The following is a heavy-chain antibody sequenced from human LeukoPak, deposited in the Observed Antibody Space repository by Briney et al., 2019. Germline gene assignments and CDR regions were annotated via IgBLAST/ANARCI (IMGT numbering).Heavy chain of an antibody. CDR1: GYTFTTYY. J-gene: IGHJ5*02. V-gene: IGHV1-46*01. Sequence: ASVKVSCKASGYTFTTYYMHWVRQAPGQGLEWMGIINPSGGRTTHAQKFQGRVTMTRDTSISTAYMELSRLRSDDTAVYYCARAPNWNDPHWFDPWGQGTLVTVSS. CDR2: INPSGGRT. D-gene: IGHD1-1*01. CDR3: ARAPNWNDPHWFDP.